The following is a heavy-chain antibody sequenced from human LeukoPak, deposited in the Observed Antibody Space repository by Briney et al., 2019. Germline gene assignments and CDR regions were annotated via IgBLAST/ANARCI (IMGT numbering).Heavy chain of an antibody. Sequence: ASLKVSCKASGYTFTSYGISWVRQAPGQRLEWMGWISAYNGNTNYTQKLQGRVTMTTDTSTTTAYMELRSLRSDDTAVYYCARDYYDSSGYPDYWYFDLWGRGTLVTVSS. CDR3: ARDYYDSSGYPDYWYFDL. V-gene: IGHV1-18*01. CDR1: GYTFTSYG. CDR2: ISAYNGNT. J-gene: IGHJ2*01. D-gene: IGHD3-22*01.